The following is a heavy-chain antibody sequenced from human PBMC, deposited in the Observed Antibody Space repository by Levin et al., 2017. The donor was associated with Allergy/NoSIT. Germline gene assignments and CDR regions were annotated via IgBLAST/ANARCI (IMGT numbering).Heavy chain of an antibody. V-gene: IGHV4-59*01. CDR3: AREVRRFDWLKEEYYFDY. CDR2: IYYSGST. Sequence: SETLSLTCTVSGGSISSYYWSWIRQPPGKGLEWIGYIYYSGSTNYNPSLKSRVTISVDTSKNQFSLKLSSVTAADTAVYYCAREVRRFDWLKEEYYFDYWGQGTLVTVSS. CDR1: GGSISSYY. D-gene: IGHD3-9*01. J-gene: IGHJ4*02.